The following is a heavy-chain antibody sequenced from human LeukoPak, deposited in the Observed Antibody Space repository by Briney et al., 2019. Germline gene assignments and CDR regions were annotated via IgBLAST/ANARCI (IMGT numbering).Heavy chain of an antibody. CDR3: ARADYYDSSGYSFDY. J-gene: IGHJ4*02. V-gene: IGHV1-18*04. CDR1: GYTFTSYG. Sequence: GASVKVSCKASGYTFTSYGISWVRQAPGQGLEWMGWISAYNGNTNYAQKLQGRVTMTTDTSTSTAYMELSSLRSEDTAVYYCARADYYDSSGYSFDYWGQGTLVTVSS. CDR2: ISAYNGNT. D-gene: IGHD3-22*01.